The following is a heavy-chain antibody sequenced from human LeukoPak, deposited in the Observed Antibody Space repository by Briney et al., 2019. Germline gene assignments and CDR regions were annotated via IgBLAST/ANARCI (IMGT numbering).Heavy chain of an antibody. CDR2: INPNSGGT. Sequence: GASVKVSCKASGYTFTGYYMHWVRQAPGQGLEWMGWINPNSGGTNYAQKFQGRVTMTRDTSISTAYMELSRLRSDDTAVYYCARDWFFLVGANTGAFDIWGQGTMVTVSS. CDR3: ARDWFFLVGANTGAFDI. V-gene: IGHV1-2*02. CDR1: GYTFTGYY. D-gene: IGHD1-26*01. J-gene: IGHJ3*02.